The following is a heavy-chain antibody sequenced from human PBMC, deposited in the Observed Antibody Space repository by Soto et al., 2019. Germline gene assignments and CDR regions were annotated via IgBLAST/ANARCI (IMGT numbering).Heavy chain of an antibody. CDR2: IIPIFGTA. J-gene: IGHJ2*01. Sequence: QVQLVQSGAEVKKPGSSVKVSCKASGGTFSSYAISWVRQAPGQGLEWMGGIIPIFGTANYAQKFQGRVTSTADESTSTAYMELSSLRSEDTAVYYCARASYCGGDCYSRYFDLWGRGTLVTVSS. V-gene: IGHV1-69*01. D-gene: IGHD2-21*02. CDR1: GGTFSSYA. CDR3: ARASYCGGDCYSRYFDL.